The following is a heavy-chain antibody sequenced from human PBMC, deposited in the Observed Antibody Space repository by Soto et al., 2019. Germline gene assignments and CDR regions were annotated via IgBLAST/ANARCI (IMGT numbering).Heavy chain of an antibody. CDR2: ISFDGNNK. V-gene: IGHV3-30-3*01. J-gene: IGHJ4*02. CDR1: GFTFSSYD. CDR3: AKEDTSSGSLDY. Sequence: GGSLRLSCAASGFTFSSYDMHWVRQAPGKGLEWVSTISFDGNNKYYSDSVRGRFTISRDNSKNTLYLQMKSLRAEDSASYYCAKEDTSSGSLDYWGQGALVTVSS. D-gene: IGHD6-19*01.